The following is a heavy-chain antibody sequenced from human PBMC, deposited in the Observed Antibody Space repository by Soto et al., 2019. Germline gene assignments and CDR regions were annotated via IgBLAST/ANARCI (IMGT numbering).Heavy chain of an antibody. CDR3: ARARLYDFWSGYYFDY. J-gene: IGHJ4*02. D-gene: IGHD3-3*01. V-gene: IGHV4-34*01. CDR2: INHSGST. Sequence: QVQLQQWGAGLLKPSETLSLTRAVYGGSFSGYYWSWIRQPPGKGLEWIGEINHSGSTNYNPSLKSRVTISVDTSKNQFSLKLSSVTAADTAVYYCARARLYDFWSGYYFDYWGQGTLVTVSS. CDR1: GGSFSGYY.